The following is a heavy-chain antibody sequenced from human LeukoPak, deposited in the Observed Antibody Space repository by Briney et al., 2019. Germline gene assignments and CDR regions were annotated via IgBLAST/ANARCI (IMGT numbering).Heavy chain of an antibody. CDR3: ARGSFLAVVGYFDY. Sequence: GASVKVSCKASGYTFTSYGISWVRQAPGQGLEWIGGIIPIFGTANYAQKFQGRVTITADESTSTAYMELSSLRSEDTAVYYCARGSFLAVVGYFDYWGQGTLSPSPQ. CDR1: GYTFTSYG. J-gene: IGHJ4*02. D-gene: IGHD6-19*01. V-gene: IGHV1-69*13. CDR2: IIPIFGTA.